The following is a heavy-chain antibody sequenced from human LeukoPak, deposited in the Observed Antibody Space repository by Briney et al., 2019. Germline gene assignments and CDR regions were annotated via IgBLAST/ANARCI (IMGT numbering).Heavy chain of an antibody. Sequence: GASVKVSCKASGYIFTDYYMHWVRQAPGQGLEWMGWINPNSGDTDSAQKFQGRVTLTRDTSSNTAYMELSSLRSDDTAVYFCARDRMSYGIVTMYYFDYWGQGTLVAVSS. V-gene: IGHV1-2*02. CDR2: INPNSGDT. CDR3: ARDRMSYGIVTMYYFDY. D-gene: IGHD2/OR15-2a*01. J-gene: IGHJ4*02. CDR1: GYIFTDYY.